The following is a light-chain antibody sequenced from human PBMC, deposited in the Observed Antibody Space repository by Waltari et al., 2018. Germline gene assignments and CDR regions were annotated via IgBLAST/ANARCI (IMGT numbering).Light chain of an antibody. V-gene: IGKV2-30*02. Sequence: DVVMTQSPLSLPVTLGQPASISCRSSERLVHTDGNIYLHWFQQRPGQSPRRLIYMVSQRDSGVPDRVSCSGSGTDFTLKISRVEAEDVGIYYCMQSTHWPPWTFGQGTKVEIK. J-gene: IGKJ1*01. CDR1: ERLVHTDGNIY. CDR2: MVS. CDR3: MQSTHWPPWT.